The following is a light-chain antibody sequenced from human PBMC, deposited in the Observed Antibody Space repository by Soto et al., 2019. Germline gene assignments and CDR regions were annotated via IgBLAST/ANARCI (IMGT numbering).Light chain of an antibody. CDR3: QQRSNWPPWT. Sequence: EIVLTQSPATLSLSPGERATLSCRASQSVNRYLAWYQHRPGQAPRLLIYDAFNRATGVPARFTGSGSGTDFTLTISSLEPEDSAVYYCQQRSNWPPWTFGPGTKVEIK. CDR1: QSVNRY. J-gene: IGKJ1*01. V-gene: IGKV3-11*01. CDR2: DAF.